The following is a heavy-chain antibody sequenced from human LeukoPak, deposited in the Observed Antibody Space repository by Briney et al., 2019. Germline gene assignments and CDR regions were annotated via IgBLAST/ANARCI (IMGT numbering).Heavy chain of an antibody. CDR1: GGSISSTSHY. Sequence: SETLSLTCTVSGGSISSTSHYWGWIRRPPGKGLEWIASIYYTGYTNYNPSLKSPVTMSADTSMNQFSLKLSSVTAADTAVYYCVRHERYNGMDVWGQGTTVTVSS. CDR3: VRHERYNGMDV. CDR2: IYYTGYT. V-gene: IGHV4-39*01. J-gene: IGHJ6*02.